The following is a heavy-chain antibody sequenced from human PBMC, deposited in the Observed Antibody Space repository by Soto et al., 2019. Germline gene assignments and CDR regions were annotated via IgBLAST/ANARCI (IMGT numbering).Heavy chain of an antibody. Sequence: GGSLRLSCAASGFTFDDYAMHWVRQAPGKGLVWFSGISWNSGIIGYADSVKGRFTISRDNAKNSLYLQMNSLRADDTALYYCAKARGSYGGYYYFDYWGQGTLVTVSS. J-gene: IGHJ4*02. V-gene: IGHV3-9*01. CDR3: AKARGSYGGYYYFDY. D-gene: IGHD1-26*01. CDR1: GFTFDDYA. CDR2: ISWNSGII.